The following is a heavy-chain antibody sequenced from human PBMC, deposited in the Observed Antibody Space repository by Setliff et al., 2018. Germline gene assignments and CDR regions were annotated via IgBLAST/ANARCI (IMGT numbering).Heavy chain of an antibody. CDR3: ARDAPKVVDKFDL. D-gene: IGHD3-22*01. CDR2: ISPYNGNT. J-gene: IGHJ3*01. V-gene: IGHV1-18*01. Sequence: ASVKVSCKAFGYTFTKYGIDWERQAPGQGLEWLGWISPYNGNTDYVYNVRDRITMTTDTSTGTAYMELRSLTSDDSAVYYCARDAPKVVDKFDLWGQGTKVTV. CDR1: GYTFTKYG.